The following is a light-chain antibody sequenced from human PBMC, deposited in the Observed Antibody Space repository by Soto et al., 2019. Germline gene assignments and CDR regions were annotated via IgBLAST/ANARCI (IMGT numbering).Light chain of an antibody. J-gene: IGKJ5*01. CDR2: AAS. Sequence: ATQMTQSPSSLSASVGDRITITFRASRDIGSDLSWYQQKPGTAPKLLIYAASTLQSGVPSRFSGSGSGTEFTLTISSLEPEDFAVYYCQQRSNWPPTFGQGTRLEI. V-gene: IGKV1-6*01. CDR3: QQRSNWPPT. CDR1: RDIGSD.